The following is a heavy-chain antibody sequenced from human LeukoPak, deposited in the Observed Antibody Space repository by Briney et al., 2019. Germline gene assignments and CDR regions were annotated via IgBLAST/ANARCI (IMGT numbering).Heavy chain of an antibody. Sequence: SETLSLTCAVSGGSISSSNWWSWVRQPPGKGLEWIGEIYHSGSTNYNPSLKSRVTISVDKSKNQFSLNLSSVTAADTAVYHCARGSGIYGSGSYSADWGQGTLVTVSS. CDR2: IYHSGST. J-gene: IGHJ4*02. CDR3: ARGSGIYGSGSYSAD. CDR1: GGSISSSNW. D-gene: IGHD3-10*01. V-gene: IGHV4-4*02.